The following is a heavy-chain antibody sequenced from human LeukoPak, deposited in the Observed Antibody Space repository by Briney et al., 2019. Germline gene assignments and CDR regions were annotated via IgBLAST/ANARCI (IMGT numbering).Heavy chain of an antibody. J-gene: IGHJ3*02. CDR1: GGSISNYY. CDR3: ARISRADM. Sequence: SETLSLTCTVSGGSISNYYWSWIRQPPGKGLEWIGYIYYSGSSNYNPSLKSRVTISVDTSKNQFSLKLSSVTAADTAVSYCARISRADMGAKGKRDTV. CDR2: IYYSGSS. V-gene: IGHV4-59*01. D-gene: IGHD2-2*01.